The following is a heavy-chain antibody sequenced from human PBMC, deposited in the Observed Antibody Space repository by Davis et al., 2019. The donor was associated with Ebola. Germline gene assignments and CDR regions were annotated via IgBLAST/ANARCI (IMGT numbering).Heavy chain of an antibody. D-gene: IGHD3-3*01. CDR1: GFTFSSYS. V-gene: IGHV3-21*01. Sequence: GESLKISCAASGFTFSSYSMNWVRQTPGKGLEWVSSISSSSSYIYYADSVKGRFTISRDNAKNSLYLQMNSLRAEDTAVYYCARGITIFGVVVHDVFDIWGQGTMVTVSS. CDR3: ARGITIFGVVVHDVFDI. CDR2: ISSSSSYI. J-gene: IGHJ3*02.